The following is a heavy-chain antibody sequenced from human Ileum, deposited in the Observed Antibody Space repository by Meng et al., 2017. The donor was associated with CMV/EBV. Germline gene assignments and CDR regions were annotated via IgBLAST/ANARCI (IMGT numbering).Heavy chain of an antibody. CDR3: ARVRSKDIEVEPASKVMYSWLDP. Sequence: ASVKVSCKASGYTFTNYYMHWVRQATGQGLEWMGWMNPNSGNTGYAQKFQGRVTMTRDTSISTAYMELSNLRFEDTAAYYCARVRSKDIEVEPASKVMYSWLDPWGQGTLVTVSS. CDR1: GYTFTNYY. D-gene: IGHD2-2*01. J-gene: IGHJ5*02. V-gene: IGHV1-8*02. CDR2: MNPNSGNT.